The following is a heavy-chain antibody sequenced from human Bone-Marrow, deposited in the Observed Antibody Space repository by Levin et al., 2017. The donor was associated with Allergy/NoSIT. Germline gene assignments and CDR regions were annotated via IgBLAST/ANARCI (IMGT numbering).Heavy chain of an antibody. CDR2: ISYDGTKK. D-gene: IGHD3-22*01. CDR1: GFTFNAYA. V-gene: IGHV3-30*03. Sequence: LSLTCAASGFTFNAYAIHWVRQAPGKGLEWVAVISYDGTKKYYVDSVKGRFTISRDNSKNTVYLQMNSLRADDTAVYYCARDSSDYYSVAGAFDSWGQGTLVTVSS. J-gene: IGHJ4*02. CDR3: ARDSSDYYSVAGAFDS.